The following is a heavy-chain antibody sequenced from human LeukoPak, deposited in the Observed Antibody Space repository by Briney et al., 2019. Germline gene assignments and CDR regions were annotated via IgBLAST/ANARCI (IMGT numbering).Heavy chain of an antibody. CDR3: ARGPDYFDC. J-gene: IGHJ4*02. CDR1: GFTVSSNY. V-gene: IGHV3-66*01. Sequence: GGSLRLSCAASGFTVSSNYMDWVRQAPGKGLEWVSVIYIGGSTFYADSVKGRFTISRDNSKNTLYLEMNSLRAEDTAVYYCARGPDYFDCRGQGTLVTVSS. CDR2: IYIGGST.